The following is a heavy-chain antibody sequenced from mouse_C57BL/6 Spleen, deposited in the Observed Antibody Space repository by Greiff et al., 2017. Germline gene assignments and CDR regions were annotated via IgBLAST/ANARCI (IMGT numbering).Heavy chain of an antibody. V-gene: IGHV14-3*01. D-gene: IGHD2-4*01. CDR2: IDPANGNT. Sequence: EVQLVESVAELVRPGASVKLSCTASGFNIKNTYMHWVKQRPEQGLEWIGRIDPANGNTKYAPKFPGKATITADTSSNTAYLQLSRLTSEDTAIYYCARPLYYDYDKGYYYAMDYWGQGTSVTVSS. CDR1: GFNIKNTY. CDR3: ARPLYYDYDKGYYYAMDY. J-gene: IGHJ4*01.